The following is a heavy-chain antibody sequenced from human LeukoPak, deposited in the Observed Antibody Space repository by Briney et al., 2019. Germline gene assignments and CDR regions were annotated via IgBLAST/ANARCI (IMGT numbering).Heavy chain of an antibody. V-gene: IGHV4-34*01. D-gene: IGHD6-19*01. CDR3: ARGPGIAVMEGYYYYGMDV. CDR2: INHSGST. CDR1: GGSFSGYY. Sequence: SETLSLTCAVYGGSFSGYYWSWIRQPPGKGLEWIGEINHSGSTNYNPSLKSRVTISVDTSKNQFSLKLSSVTAADTAVYYCARGPGIAVMEGYYYYGMDVWGQGTTVTVSS. J-gene: IGHJ6*02.